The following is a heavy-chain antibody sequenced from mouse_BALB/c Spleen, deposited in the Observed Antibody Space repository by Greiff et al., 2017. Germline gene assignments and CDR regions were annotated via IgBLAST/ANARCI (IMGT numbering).Heavy chain of an antibody. CDR2: ISSKSNNYDT. Sequence: EVQLVESGGGLVQPKGSLKLSCAASGFTFNTYAMHWVCQAPGKGLEWVARISSKSNNYDTYYADTVKDRVTITRDDSQSMLYLQMNNLKTEDTAMYYCVRDNYGAFAYWGQGTLVTVSA. V-gene: IGHV10-3*03. D-gene: IGHD1-1*01. J-gene: IGHJ3*01. CDR3: VRDNYGAFAY. CDR1: GFTFNTYA.